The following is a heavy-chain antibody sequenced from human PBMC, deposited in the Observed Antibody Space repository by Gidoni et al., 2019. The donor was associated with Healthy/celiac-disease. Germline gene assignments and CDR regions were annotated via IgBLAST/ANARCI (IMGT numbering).Heavy chain of an antibody. CDR1: GFTFSSYS. J-gene: IGHJ4*02. V-gene: IGHV3-48*01. CDR2: ISSSSSTI. D-gene: IGHD5-18*01. Sequence: EVQLVESGGGLVQPGGSLRLPGAASGFTFSSYSMNWVRQAPGKGLEWVSYISSSSSTIYYADSVKGRFTISRDNANSSLYLQMNSLRAEDTAVHYCATGGVQLWSFDYWGQGTLVTVSS. CDR3: ATGGVQLWSFDY.